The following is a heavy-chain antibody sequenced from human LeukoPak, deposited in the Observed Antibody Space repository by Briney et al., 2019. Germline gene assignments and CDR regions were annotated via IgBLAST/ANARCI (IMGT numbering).Heavy chain of an antibody. CDR1: RYSFTTYW. J-gene: IGHJ4*02. CDR2: IYPDDADT. CDR3: ARLGYCSSTSCKGGGLDY. D-gene: IGHD2-2*03. Sequence: GESLKISCKGSRYSFTTYWIGWVRQMPGKGLEWMGIIYPDDADTRYSPSFQGQVTISADKSTNTAYLHWSSLQASDTAMYYCARLGYCSSTSCKGGGLDYWGQGTLVTVSS. V-gene: IGHV5-51*01.